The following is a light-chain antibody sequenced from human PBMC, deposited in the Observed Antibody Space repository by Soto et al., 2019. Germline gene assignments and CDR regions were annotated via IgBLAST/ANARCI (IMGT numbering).Light chain of an antibody. CDR3: SSYAGSNNYV. V-gene: IGLV2-8*01. CDR2: EVS. Sequence: SVLPQPPSASVSPGQSVTISCTGTSSDVGGYNYVSWYQQHPGKAPKLMIYEVSKRPSGVPDRFSGSKSGNTASLTVSGLQAGDEADYYCSSYAGSNNYVFGTGTKVTVL. J-gene: IGLJ1*01. CDR1: SSDVGGYNY.